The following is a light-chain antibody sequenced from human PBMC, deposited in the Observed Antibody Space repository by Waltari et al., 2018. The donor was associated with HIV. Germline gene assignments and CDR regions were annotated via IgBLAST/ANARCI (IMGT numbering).Light chain of an antibody. Sequence: QSALTQPASVSGSPGQSITLSCSNDVGTFTYVSWSQQHPGKAPKVIIYDVNNRPSGVANRFSGSKSGMTASRTIAGLRIEDEADYYCSSYTGHIALFGGGTKLTVL. J-gene: IGLJ3*02. CDR1: NDVGTFTY. CDR3: SSYTGHIAL. CDR2: DVN. V-gene: IGLV2-14*03.